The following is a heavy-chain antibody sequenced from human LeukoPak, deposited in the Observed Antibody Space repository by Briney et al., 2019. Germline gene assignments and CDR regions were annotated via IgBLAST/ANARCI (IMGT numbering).Heavy chain of an antibody. V-gene: IGHV1-18*01. CDR3: AREREHTIFGVVMSYFDY. CDR1: GYTFTSYG. J-gene: IGHJ4*02. Sequence: ASVKVSCKASGYTFTSYGISWVRQATGQGLEWMGWISAYNGNTNYAQKLQGRVTMTTDTSTSTAYMELRSLRYDDTAVYYCAREREHTIFGVVMSYFDYWGQGTLVTVSS. CDR2: ISAYNGNT. D-gene: IGHD3-3*01.